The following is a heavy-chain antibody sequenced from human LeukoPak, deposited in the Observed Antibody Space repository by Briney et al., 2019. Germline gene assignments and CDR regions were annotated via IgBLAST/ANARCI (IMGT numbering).Heavy chain of an antibody. CDR3: ARDLIASRPGWFDP. CDR2: ISAYNGDT. J-gene: IGHJ5*02. Sequence: GASVKVSCKASVYTFTTYGVSWVRQAPGQGLEWMRWISAYNGDTTYAQTLQGRVTMTTDTSTSTAYMELRSLRSDDTAIYFCARDLIASRPGWFDPWGQGTLVTVSS. CDR1: VYTFTTYG. D-gene: IGHD6-6*01. V-gene: IGHV1-18*01.